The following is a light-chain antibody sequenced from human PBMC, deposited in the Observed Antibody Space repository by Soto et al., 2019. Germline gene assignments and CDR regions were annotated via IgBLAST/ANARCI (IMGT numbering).Light chain of an antibody. CDR2: EVS. V-gene: IGLV2-8*01. CDR3: GSYAGSNIWV. CDR1: SSDIGSYKY. Sequence: SALTPPPSSSWSPGQSVTISCTGTSSDIGSYKYVSWYQQHPGKAPQVMIYEVSKRPSGVPDRFSGSKSGNTASLNVSGLQAEDEADYYCGSYAGSNIWVFGTGTKVTVL. J-gene: IGLJ1*01.